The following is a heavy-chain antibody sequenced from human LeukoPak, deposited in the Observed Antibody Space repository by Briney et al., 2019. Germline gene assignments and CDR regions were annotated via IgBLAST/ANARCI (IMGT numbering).Heavy chain of an antibody. J-gene: IGHJ5*01. V-gene: IGHV3-23*01. D-gene: IGHD6-19*01. CDR3: AKPISGGLAVTADWFHP. Sequence: PPGGSLRLSCAASGLAFSFYAMSWLRQPPGKGLEWVSTINANSGTTSYAASVRGRFTISRDNSKNTLYLQVNTLRADDTATYYCAKPISGGLAVTADWFHPWGQGTLVVVSS. CDR2: INANSGTT. CDR1: GLAFSFYA.